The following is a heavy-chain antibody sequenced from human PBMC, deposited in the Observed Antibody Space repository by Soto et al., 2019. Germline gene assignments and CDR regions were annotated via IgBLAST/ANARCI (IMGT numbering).Heavy chain of an antibody. D-gene: IGHD3-10*01. J-gene: IGHJ4*02. Sequence: PSETLSLTCAVYGGSFSGYYWSWFRQPPGKGLEWIGEINHSGSTNYNPSLKSRVTISVDTSKNQFSLKLSSVTAADTAVYYCARGLMGYYGSGSYYRSFDYWGQGXLVTVSS. V-gene: IGHV4-34*01. CDR3: ARGLMGYYGSGSYYRSFDY. CDR1: GGSFSGYY. CDR2: INHSGST.